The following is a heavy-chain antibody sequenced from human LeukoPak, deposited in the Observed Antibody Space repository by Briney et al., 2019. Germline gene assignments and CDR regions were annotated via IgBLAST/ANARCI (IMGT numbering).Heavy chain of an antibody. CDR2: INHSGST. J-gene: IGHJ4*02. D-gene: IGHD5-18*01. CDR3: ARGLKGVGYSYGLSNRVTYSDY. V-gene: IGHV4-34*01. CDR1: GGSFSGYY. Sequence: SETLSLTCAVYGGSFSGYYWSWIRQPPGKGLEWIGEINHSGSTNYNPSLKSRVTISVDTSKNQFSLKLSSVTAADTAVYYCARGLKGVGYSYGLSNRVTYSDYWGQGTLVTVSS.